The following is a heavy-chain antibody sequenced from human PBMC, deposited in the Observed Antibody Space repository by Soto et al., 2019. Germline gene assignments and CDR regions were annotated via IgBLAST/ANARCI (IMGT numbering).Heavy chain of an antibody. CDR3: SRNGGWNFDY. CDR2: ISHSGIT. D-gene: IGHD6-19*01. J-gene: IGHJ4*02. V-gene: IGHV4-4*02. Sequence: QVQLQESGPGLVKPSGTLSLTCGVSGGSISDGTWWSWVRQPPGKGLEWIGEISHSGITGYNPSLKSRLTISVDKSKNQFSLKLNSVTAADTAVYYCSRNGGWNFDYWGQGTLVTVSS. CDR1: GGSISDGTW.